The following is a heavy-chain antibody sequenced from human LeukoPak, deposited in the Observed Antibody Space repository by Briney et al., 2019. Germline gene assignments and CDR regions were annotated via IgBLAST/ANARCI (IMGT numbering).Heavy chain of an antibody. V-gene: IGHV4-34*01. CDR3: ARGLKD. J-gene: IGHJ4*02. CDR2: INHSGST. CDR1: GGSFSGYY. Sequence: SETLSLTCAVYGGSFSGYYWSWIRQPPGKGLEWIGEINHSGSTNYNPSLKSRVTISVDTSKNQFSLKLSSMTAADTAVYYCARGLKDWGQGTLVTVSS.